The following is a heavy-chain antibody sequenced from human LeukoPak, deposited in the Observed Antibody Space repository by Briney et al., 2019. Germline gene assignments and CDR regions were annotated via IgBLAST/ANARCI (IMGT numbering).Heavy chain of an antibody. V-gene: IGHV3-74*01. J-gene: IGHJ1*01. CDR2: IKSDGRT. D-gene: IGHD3-22*01. CDR1: GFTFSNYW. CDR3: ARAPSEIGGYYPEYFRH. Sequence: QPGGSLRLPCAAAGFTFSNYWMHWVRQAPGRGLVWVSRIKSDGRTNYADSVKGRFTISRDNAKNTVSLQMNSLRAEDTGVYYCARAPSEIGGYYPEYFRHWGQGTLVTVSS.